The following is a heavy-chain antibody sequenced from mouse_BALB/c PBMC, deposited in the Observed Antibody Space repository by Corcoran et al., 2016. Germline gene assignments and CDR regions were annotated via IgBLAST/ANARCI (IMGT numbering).Heavy chain of an antibody. CDR3: ARSAGPLMDY. J-gene: IGHJ4*01. V-gene: IGHV8-12*01. D-gene: IGHD6-1*01. Sequence: QVTLKESGPEILQPSQTLSLTCSFSGFSLSTSGMGVSWIRQPSGKGLEWLAHIYWDDDKRYNPSLKSRLTISKDTSRNQVFLKITSVDTADTATYYCARSAGPLMDYWGQGTSVTVSS. CDR1: GFSLSTSGMG. CDR2: IYWDDDK.